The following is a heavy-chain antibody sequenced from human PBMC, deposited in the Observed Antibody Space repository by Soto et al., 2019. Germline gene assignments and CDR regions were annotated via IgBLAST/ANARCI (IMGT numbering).Heavy chain of an antibody. J-gene: IGHJ6*02. V-gene: IGHV1-2*04. CDR3: ARELEAAVVERNDIYYYFYGMDV. CDR1: GYTFTGYY. Sequence: GSGVKVSCNAAGYTFTGYYMHWVRQAPGQGLEWMGWINPNSGGTNYAQKFQGWVTMTRDTSISTAYMELGRLRSDDTAVYYCARELEAAVVERNDIYYYFYGMDVWGQGTRVRVSS. D-gene: IGHD6-13*01. CDR2: INPNSGGT.